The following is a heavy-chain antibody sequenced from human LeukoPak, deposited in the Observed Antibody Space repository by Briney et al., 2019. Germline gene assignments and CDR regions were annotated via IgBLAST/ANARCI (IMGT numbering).Heavy chain of an antibody. J-gene: IGHJ6*03. CDR3: AKGGGFDWLNYYYMDV. CDR1: GFNFGSYS. V-gene: IGHV3-23*01. D-gene: IGHD3-9*01. CDR2: MSADSATT. Sequence: PGGSLRLSCAASGFNFGSYSMTWVRQAPGKGLEWVSVMSADSATTFYADSVKGRFTISRDNAKNTVFLQMSSLRAEDTAVYYCAKGGGFDWLNYYYMDVWGKGTTVIISS.